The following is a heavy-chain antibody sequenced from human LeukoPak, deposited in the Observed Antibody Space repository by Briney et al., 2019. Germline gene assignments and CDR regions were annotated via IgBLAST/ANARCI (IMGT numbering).Heavy chain of an antibody. CDR1: GYTFTSYG. J-gene: IGHJ5*02. Sequence: ASVKVSCKASGYTFTSYGISWVRQAPGQGLEWMGWISAYNGNTNYAQKLQGRVTMTTDTSTSTAYMELRSLRSDDTAVYYCARDLPVRGEHIWFDPWGQGTLVTVSS. V-gene: IGHV1-18*04. CDR2: ISAYNGNT. CDR3: ARDLPVRGEHIWFDP. D-gene: IGHD3-10*01.